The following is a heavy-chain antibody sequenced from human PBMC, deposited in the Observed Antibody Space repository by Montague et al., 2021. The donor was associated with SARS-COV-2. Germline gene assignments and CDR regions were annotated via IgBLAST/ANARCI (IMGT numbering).Heavy chain of an antibody. V-gene: IGHV3-30-3*01. Sequence: SLRLSCAASGFTFSSYAMHWVRQAPGKGLEWVAVISYDGSNKYYADSVKGRFTISRDNSKNTLYLQMNSLRAEDTAVYYCARAAQKQYVLLWFGELLHVAFDLWGQGTMVTVSS. CDR1: GFTFSSYA. D-gene: IGHD3-10*01. J-gene: IGHJ3*01. CDR3: ARAAQKQYVLLWFGELLHVAFDL. CDR2: ISYDGSNK.